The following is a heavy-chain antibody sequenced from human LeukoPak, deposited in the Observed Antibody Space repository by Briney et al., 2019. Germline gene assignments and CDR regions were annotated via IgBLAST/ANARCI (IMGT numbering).Heavy chain of an antibody. Sequence: SETLSLTCVVSGGSISSYYWSWIRQPPGKGLEWIRYIYYSGSTNYNPSLKSRVTISVDTSKNQFSLKLSSVTAADTALYYCARDYYMLRGLHWFDPWGRGTLVTVSS. CDR2: IYYSGST. D-gene: IGHD3-10*01. V-gene: IGHV4-59*12. CDR3: ARDYYMLRGLHWFDP. J-gene: IGHJ5*02. CDR1: GGSISSYY.